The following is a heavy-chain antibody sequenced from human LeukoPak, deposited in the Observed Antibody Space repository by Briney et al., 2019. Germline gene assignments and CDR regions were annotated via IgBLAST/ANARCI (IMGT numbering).Heavy chain of an antibody. V-gene: IGHV1-2*02. Sequence: ASVKVSCKASGYTFNGYYLHWVRQAPGQGLEWMGWINPNSGVTKFAQQFQGRVTMTWDTSVSTAYMELSRLTSDDTAMYYCARFGVVTNDAFDIWGQGTMVTISS. CDR3: ARFGVVTNDAFDI. CDR2: INPNSGVT. D-gene: IGHD3-3*01. CDR1: GYTFNGYY. J-gene: IGHJ3*02.